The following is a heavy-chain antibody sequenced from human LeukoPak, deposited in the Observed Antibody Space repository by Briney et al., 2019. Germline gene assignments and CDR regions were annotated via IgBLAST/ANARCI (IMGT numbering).Heavy chain of an antibody. CDR2: SIPILNLA. J-gene: IGHJ4*02. Sequence: GSSVKVSCKAYGGTFSSYVISWVRQAPGQGLEWMGRSIPILNLANYAQKFQGRVTITADISTSTAYMELSSLKSEDTAVYYCSRNWDDTAMTYWGQGTLVTVSS. CDR1: GGTFSSYV. V-gene: IGHV1-69*04. D-gene: IGHD5-18*01. CDR3: SRNWDDTAMTY.